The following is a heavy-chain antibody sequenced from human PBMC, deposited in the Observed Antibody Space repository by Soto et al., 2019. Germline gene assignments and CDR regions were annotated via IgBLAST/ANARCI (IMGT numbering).Heavy chain of an antibody. CDR2: FDPEDGET. Sequence: VSVKVSCKVSGYTLTELSMHWVRQAPGKGLEWMGGFDPEDGETIYAQKFQGRVTMTEDTSTSTAYMELRSLRSDDTAVYYCARSADWFDPWGQGTLVTVSS. J-gene: IGHJ5*02. CDR1: GYTLTELS. CDR3: ARSADWFDP. V-gene: IGHV1-24*01.